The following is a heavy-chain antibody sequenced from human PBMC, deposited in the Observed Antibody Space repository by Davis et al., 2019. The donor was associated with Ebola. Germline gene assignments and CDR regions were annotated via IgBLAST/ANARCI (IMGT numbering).Heavy chain of an antibody. Sequence: GESLKISCAASGFTVSSNYMSWVRQAPGKGLEWVSVIYSGGSTYYADSVKGRFTISRDNSKNTLYLQMNSLRAEDTAVYYCAKEYVEAGVFDYWGQGTLVTVSS. CDR3: AKEYVEAGVFDY. CDR2: IYSGGST. J-gene: IGHJ4*02. D-gene: IGHD6-19*01. CDR1: GFTVSSNY. V-gene: IGHV3-53*05.